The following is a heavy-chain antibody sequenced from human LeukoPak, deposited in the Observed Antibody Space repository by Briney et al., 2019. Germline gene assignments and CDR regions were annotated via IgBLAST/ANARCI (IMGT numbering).Heavy chain of an antibody. V-gene: IGHV3-21*01. CDR3: ASGRGALGYCSGGSCWSDAFDI. D-gene: IGHD2-15*01. J-gene: IGHJ3*02. CDR2: ISSSSSYI. CDR1: GFTFSSYS. Sequence: PGGSLTLSCASSGFTFSSYSMNWVRQAPGRGLEWVSSISSSSSYIYYADSVKGRFTISRDNAKNSLYLQMNSLRAEDTAVYYCASGRGALGYCSGGSCWSDAFDIWGQGTMVTVSS.